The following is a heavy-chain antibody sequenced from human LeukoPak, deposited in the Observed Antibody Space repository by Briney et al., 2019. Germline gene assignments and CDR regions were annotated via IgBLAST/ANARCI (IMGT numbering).Heavy chain of an antibody. J-gene: IGHJ4*02. CDR3: ARVRGSYHFDY. Sequence: GGSLRLSCAASGFTFSGYNMIWVRQAPGEGLEWVSYITSSSSAIYYADSVKGRFTISRDNAKNSLYLQMNSLRAEDTAVYHCARVRGSYHFDYWGQGTLVTVSS. CDR1: GFTFSGYN. V-gene: IGHV3-48*01. D-gene: IGHD1-26*01. CDR2: ITSSSSAI.